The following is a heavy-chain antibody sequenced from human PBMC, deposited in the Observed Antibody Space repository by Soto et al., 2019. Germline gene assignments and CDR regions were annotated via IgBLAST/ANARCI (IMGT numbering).Heavy chain of an antibody. CDR3: ARDDILTGYYPYCYGMDV. Sequence: QVQLVQSGAEVKKPGASVKVSCKASGYTFTSYGISWVRQAPGQGLEWMGWISAYNGNTNYAQKLQGRVTMTTDTSTSTAYMELRSMRSDDTAVYYCARDDILTGYYPYCYGMDVWGQGTTVTVSS. CDR2: ISAYNGNT. CDR1: GYTFTSYG. V-gene: IGHV1-18*01. D-gene: IGHD3-9*01. J-gene: IGHJ6*02.